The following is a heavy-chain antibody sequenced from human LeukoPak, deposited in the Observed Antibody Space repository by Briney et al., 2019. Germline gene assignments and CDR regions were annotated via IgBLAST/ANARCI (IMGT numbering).Heavy chain of an antibody. V-gene: IGHV5-51*01. CDR1: GYSFTSYW. CDR2: IYPGDSDT. D-gene: IGHD2-15*01. Sequence: GESLKISCKGSGYSFTSYWIGWVRQMPGKGLEWMGIIYPGDSDTRYSPSFQGQVTISADKAISTAYMQWSSLKASDTAIYYCARHGCSAGRCYSPYNWFDSWGQGTLVTVSS. J-gene: IGHJ5*01. CDR3: ARHGCSAGRCYSPYNWFDS.